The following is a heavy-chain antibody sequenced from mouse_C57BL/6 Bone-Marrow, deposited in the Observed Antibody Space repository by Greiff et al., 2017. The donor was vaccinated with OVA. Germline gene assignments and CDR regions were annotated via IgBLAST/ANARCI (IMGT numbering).Heavy chain of an antibody. CDR3: ERDSDYGPYYFDY. D-gene: IGHD1-1*02. J-gene: IGHJ2*01. Sequence: EVQLQQSGPELVKPGASVKISCKASGYTFTDYYMNWVKQSHGKSLEWIGDINPNNGGTSYNQKFKGKATLTVDKSSSTAYMQLRSLTSVDSAVYYCERDSDYGPYYFDYWGQGTTLTVSS. CDR1: GYTFTDYY. V-gene: IGHV1-26*01. CDR2: INPNNGGT.